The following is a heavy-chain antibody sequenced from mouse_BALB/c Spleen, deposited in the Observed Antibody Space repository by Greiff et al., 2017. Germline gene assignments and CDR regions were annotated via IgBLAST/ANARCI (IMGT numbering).Heavy chain of an antibody. Sequence: VKVVESGPGLVAPSQSLSITCTVSGFSLTSYGVHWVRQPPGKGLEWLGVIWAGGSTNYNSALMSRLSISKDNAKSQVFLKMNSLQTDDTAMYYCARGKGLYGNYLFDYWGQGTTLTVSS. CDR3: ARGKGLYGNYLFDY. D-gene: IGHD2-1*01. V-gene: IGHV2-9*02. J-gene: IGHJ2*01. CDR2: IWAGGST. CDR1: GFSLTSYG.